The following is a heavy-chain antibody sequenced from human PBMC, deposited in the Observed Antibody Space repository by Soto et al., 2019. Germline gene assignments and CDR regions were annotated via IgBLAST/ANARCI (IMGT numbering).Heavy chain of an antibody. V-gene: IGHV4-34*01. J-gene: IGHJ4*02. CDR2: INQSGST. CDR3: ARGRDY. CDR1: GGSFGNYY. Sequence: QVQLQQWGAGLLKPSETLSLTCAVYGGSFGNYYWSWIRQPPGKGLEWIGEINQSGSTNHNPSLKSRVTISVDTSKNQFSLKLSSVTAADTAVYYCARGRDYWGQGTLVTVSS.